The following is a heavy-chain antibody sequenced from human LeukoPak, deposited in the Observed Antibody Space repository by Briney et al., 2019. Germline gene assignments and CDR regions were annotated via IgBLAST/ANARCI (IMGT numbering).Heavy chain of an antibody. V-gene: IGHV3-48*03. CDR2: ISSSGYTI. J-gene: IGHJ3*02. CDR1: GFTFSSYK. CDR3: ARSGLPSDTKTIYTFDI. D-gene: IGHD2/OR15-2a*01. Sequence: GGSLRLSCAASGFTFSSYKMNWVRQAPGKGLEWVSYISSSGYTIYYADSVKGRFTISRENAKNSLYLQVNSLRAEDTAVYYCARSGLPSDTKTIYTFDIWGQGTMVTVSS.